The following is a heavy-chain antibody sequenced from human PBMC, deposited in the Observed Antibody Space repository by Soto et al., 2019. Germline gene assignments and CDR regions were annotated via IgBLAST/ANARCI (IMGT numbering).Heavy chain of an antibody. J-gene: IGHJ4*02. CDR3: ARSGYSYGPNPLLY. Sequence: PSGTLSLTCTVSGGSISSCGYYWSWIRQHPGKGLEWIGYIYYSGSTYYNPSLKSRVTISVDTSKNQFSLKLSSVTAADTAVYYCARSGYSYGPNPLLYWGQGTLVTVSS. CDR2: IYYSGST. CDR1: GGSISSCGYY. V-gene: IGHV4-31*03. D-gene: IGHD5-18*01.